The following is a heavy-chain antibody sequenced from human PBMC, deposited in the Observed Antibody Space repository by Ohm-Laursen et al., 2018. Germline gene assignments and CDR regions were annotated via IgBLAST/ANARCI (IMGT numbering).Heavy chain of an antibody. D-gene: IGHD3-10*01. CDR1: GGSISSYY. V-gene: IGHV4-59*08. CDR2: IYYSGST. Sequence: TLSLTCPVSGGSISSYYWSWIRQPPGKGLEWIGYIYYSGSTNYNPSLKSRVTISVDTSKNQFSLKLSSVTAADTAVYYCARVRGGPLQIDYWGQGTLVTVPS. J-gene: IGHJ4*02. CDR3: ARVRGGPLQIDY.